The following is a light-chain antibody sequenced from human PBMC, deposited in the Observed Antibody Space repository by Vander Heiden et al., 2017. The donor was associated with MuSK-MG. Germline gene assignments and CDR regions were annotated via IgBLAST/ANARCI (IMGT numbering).Light chain of an antibody. V-gene: IGLV2-8*01. CDR3: SSYAGSNNLV. CDR1: SSDVGGYNY. J-gene: IGLJ2*01. Sequence: QSALSQPPSAAGSPGQSVTISCTGTSSDVGGYNYVSWYQQHPDKAPKLIIYEVSKRPSGVPDRFSGSKSGNTASLTVSVLQAEDEGDYYCSSYAGSNNLVFGGGTKLTVL. CDR2: EVS.